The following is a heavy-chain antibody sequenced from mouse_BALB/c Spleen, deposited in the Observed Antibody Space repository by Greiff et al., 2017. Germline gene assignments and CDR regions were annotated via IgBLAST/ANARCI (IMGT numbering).Heavy chain of an antibody. CDR3: ARDQITYYGSSYWYFDV. J-gene: IGHJ1*01. CDR2: IWAGGST. D-gene: IGHD1-1*01. V-gene: IGHV2-9*02. Sequence: VQLVESGPGLVAPSQSLSITCTVSGFSLTSYGVHWVRQPPGKGLEWLGVIWAGGSTNYNSALMSRLSISKDNSKSQVFLKMNSLQTDDTAMYYCARDQITYYGSSYWYFDVWGAGTTVTVSS. CDR1: GFSLTSYG.